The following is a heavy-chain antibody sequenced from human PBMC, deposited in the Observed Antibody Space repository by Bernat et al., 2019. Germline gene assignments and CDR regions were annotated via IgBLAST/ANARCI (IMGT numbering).Heavy chain of an antibody. V-gene: IGHV3-7*03. D-gene: IGHD6-19*01. CDR1: GFTFSSYW. J-gene: IGHJ4*02. CDR2: IKQDGSEK. Sequence: EVQLVESGGGLVQPGGSLRLSCAASGFTFSSYWMSWVRQAPGKGLEWVANIKQDGSEKYYVDSVKGRFTISRDNAKNSLYLQMNSLRAEDTAVYYCASHRWIAVAGTPEYYFDYWGQGTLVTVSS. CDR3: ASHRWIAVAGTPEYYFDY.